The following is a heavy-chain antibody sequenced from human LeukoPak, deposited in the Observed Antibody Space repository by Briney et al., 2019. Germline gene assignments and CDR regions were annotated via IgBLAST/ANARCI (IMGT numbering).Heavy chain of an antibody. CDR3: AGRGQRYFRD. V-gene: IGHV4-59*08. J-gene: IGHJ1*01. CDR2: VYDSGTT. CDR1: GDSVSSDY. Sequence: SETLSLTCTVSGDSVSSDYWSWIRQPPGKRLERIGYVYDSGTTAYNPSLKSRLTISLDTSKNQFSLNLTSVTAADTAVYYCAGRGQRYFRDWGQGILVTVSS.